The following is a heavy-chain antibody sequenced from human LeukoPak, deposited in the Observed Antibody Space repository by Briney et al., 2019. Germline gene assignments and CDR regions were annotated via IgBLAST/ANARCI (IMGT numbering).Heavy chain of an antibody. J-gene: IGHJ4*02. Sequence: GGSLRLSCAASGFTFSSYWMTWVRQAPGKGLEWVANIKQDGSKKSYVDSVKGRFTISRDNAKNSLYLQMNSLRAEDTAVYYCARGSNYGADYWGQGSLVTVSS. V-gene: IGHV3-7*01. CDR1: GFTFSSYW. CDR2: IKQDGSKK. D-gene: IGHD5-18*01. CDR3: ARGSNYGADY.